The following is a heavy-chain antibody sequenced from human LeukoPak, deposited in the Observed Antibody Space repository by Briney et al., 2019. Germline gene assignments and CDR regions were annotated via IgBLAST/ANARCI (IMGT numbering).Heavy chain of an antibody. D-gene: IGHD3-10*01. CDR3: AKPYYYGSRSYMDY. CDR1: GFTFSSYG. Sequence: PGRSLRLSCAASGFTFSSYGMHWVRQAPGKGLEGVAVISYDGSNTYYAASVKGRFTISRDNSKNMLYLQMNSLRAEDTAVYYCAKPYYYGSRSYMDYWGQGTLVTVSS. CDR2: ISYDGSNT. V-gene: IGHV3-30*18. J-gene: IGHJ4*02.